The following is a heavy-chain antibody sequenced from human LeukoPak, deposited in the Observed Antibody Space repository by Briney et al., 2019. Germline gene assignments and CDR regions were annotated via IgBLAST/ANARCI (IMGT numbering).Heavy chain of an antibody. V-gene: IGHV1-69*04. CDR3: ARDPWLAYCGGDCYWV. D-gene: IGHD2-21*01. Sequence: SVKVSCKASGGTFSSYTISWVRQAPGQALEWMGRIIPIHGIANYAQKFQGRVAITADKSTSTAYMELSSLRSEDTAVYYCARDPWLAYCGGDCYWVWGQGTLVTVSS. CDR2: IIPIHGIA. J-gene: IGHJ4*02. CDR1: GGTFSSYT.